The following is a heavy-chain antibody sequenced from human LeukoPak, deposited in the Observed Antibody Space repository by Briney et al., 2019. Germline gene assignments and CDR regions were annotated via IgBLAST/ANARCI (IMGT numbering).Heavy chain of an antibody. CDR3: GGGEVPNAFDI. J-gene: IGHJ3*02. D-gene: IGHD2-21*01. V-gene: IGHV4-4*07. Sequence: SETLSLTCTVSGGSISSYYWSWIRQPAGKGLEWIGRIYTNGSTNYNPSLKSRVTMSVDTSKNQFSLKLSSVTAADTAVYYCGGGEVPNAFDIWGQGTMVTVSS. CDR2: IYTNGST. CDR1: GGSISSYY.